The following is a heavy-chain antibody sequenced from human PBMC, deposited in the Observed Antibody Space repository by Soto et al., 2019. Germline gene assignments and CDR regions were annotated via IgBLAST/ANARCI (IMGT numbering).Heavy chain of an antibody. V-gene: IGHV3-23*01. J-gene: IGHJ4*02. CDR1: GFTFSSYA. D-gene: IGHD1-26*01. CDR3: AKRGSGSQFDY. Sequence: EVQLLESGGGLVQPGGSLRLSCAASGFTFSSYAMSWVRQAPGKGLEWVSVISGSGGSTYYADAVKGRFTISRDNANNTLYLQMNSLRAEDTVVYYCAKRGSGSQFDYWGQGTLVTVSS. CDR2: ISGSGGST.